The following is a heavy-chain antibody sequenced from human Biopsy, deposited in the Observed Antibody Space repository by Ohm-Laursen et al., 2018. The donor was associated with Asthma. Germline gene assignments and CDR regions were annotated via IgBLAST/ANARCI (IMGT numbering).Heavy chain of an antibody. V-gene: IGHV4-39*01. CDR2: ISYTGNT. CDR1: GGSMSSSSYS. J-gene: IGHJ4*02. CDR3: ARHDHRWDTYADF. D-gene: IGHD2-2*01. Sequence: SETLSLTCTVSGGSMSSSSYSWGWIRQPPGKGLEWIGSISYTGNTDIPPLKSRVTLSVDPSKNNFSLKLTSVTAADTAVYYCARHDHRWDTYADFWGQGTLVTVSS.